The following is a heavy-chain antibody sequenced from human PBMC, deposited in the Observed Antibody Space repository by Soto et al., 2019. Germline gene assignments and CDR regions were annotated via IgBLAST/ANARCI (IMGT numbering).Heavy chain of an antibody. CDR2: ISSSSSYI. CDR1: GFTFSSYS. V-gene: IGHV3-21*01. Sequence: GGSLRLSCAASGFTFSSYSMNWVRQAPGKGLEWVSSISSSSSYIYYADSVKGRFTISRDNATNSLYLQMNSLRAEDTAVYYCARDTGDYLPHFDYWGQGTLVTVSS. CDR3: ARDTGDYLPHFDY. J-gene: IGHJ4*02. D-gene: IGHD4-17*01.